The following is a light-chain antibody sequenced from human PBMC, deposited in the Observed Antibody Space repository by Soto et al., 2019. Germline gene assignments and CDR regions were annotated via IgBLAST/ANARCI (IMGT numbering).Light chain of an antibody. J-gene: IGLJ2*01. Sequence: QSVLTQPPSAYGSPGQSVTISCTGTSSDVGGYNYVSWYQQHPGKAPKLMIYEVSKRPSGVPDRFSGSKSGNTASLTVSGLQAEDEADYYCSSYAGSNNWGVFGGGTKLTVL. CDR2: EVS. CDR1: SSDVGGYNY. CDR3: SSYAGSNNWGV. V-gene: IGLV2-8*01.